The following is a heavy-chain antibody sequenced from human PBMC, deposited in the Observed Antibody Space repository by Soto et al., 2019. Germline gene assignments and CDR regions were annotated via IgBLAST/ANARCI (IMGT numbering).Heavy chain of an antibody. CDR3: EREDYGGNPFDY. CDR2: ISRGGTTI. V-gene: IGHV3-48*03. J-gene: IGHJ4*02. Sequence: GSLRLSCAASGFTFSSYEMNWVRQAPGKGLEWVSYISRGGTTIYYTDSVKGRFTISRDNAKNSLFLQMNSLRAEDSAVYFCEREDYGGNPFDYWGQGTLVTVSS. CDR1: GFTFSSYE. D-gene: IGHD4-17*01.